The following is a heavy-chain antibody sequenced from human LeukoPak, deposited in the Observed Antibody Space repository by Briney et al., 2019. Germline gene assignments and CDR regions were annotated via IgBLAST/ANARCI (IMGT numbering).Heavy chain of an antibody. Sequence: SETLSLTCAVYGGSFSGYYCSWIRQPPGKGLEWIGEINDSGSTRYNPSLKSRVTISVDASKNQFSLKLSSVTAADTAVSYCAVAAAGSDYYFDYWGQGTLVTVSS. CDR1: GGSFSGYY. D-gene: IGHD6-13*01. J-gene: IGHJ4*02. V-gene: IGHV4-34*01. CDR2: INDSGST. CDR3: AVAAAGSDYYFDY.